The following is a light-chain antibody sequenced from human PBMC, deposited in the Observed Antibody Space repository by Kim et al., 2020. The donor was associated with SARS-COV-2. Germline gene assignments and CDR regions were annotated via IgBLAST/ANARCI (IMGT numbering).Light chain of an antibody. V-gene: IGKV1-39*01. J-gene: IGKJ4*01. CDR2: AAS. CDR1: QSISSY. Sequence: DIQMTQSPSSLSASVGDIVTITCRASQSISSYLNWYQQKPGKAPKLLIYAASSLQSGVPSRFRGSGSGTDFTLTISSLQPEDFATYYCQQSYSTPLTFGGGTKVDIK. CDR3: QQSYSTPLT.